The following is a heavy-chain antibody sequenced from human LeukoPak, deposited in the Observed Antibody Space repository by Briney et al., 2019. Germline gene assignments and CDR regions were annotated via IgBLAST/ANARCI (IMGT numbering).Heavy chain of an antibody. CDR2: IFDNGTI. CDR3: AYTVSYDLFEF. V-gene: IGHV4-39*01. Sequence: SETLSLACAVSGASIHSSNHFWGWIRQPPGKALEWIGTIFDNGTIYYRQSLKTRVTISVDTSKNQFSLNLRSLAAADTAVYYCAYTVSYDLFEFWGQGTLVTVSS. CDR1: GASIHSSNHF. J-gene: IGHJ4*02. D-gene: IGHD2-2*02.